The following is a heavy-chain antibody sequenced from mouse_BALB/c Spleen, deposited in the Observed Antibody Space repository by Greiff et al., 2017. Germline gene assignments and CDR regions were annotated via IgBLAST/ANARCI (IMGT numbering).Heavy chain of an antibody. CDR3: ERGGFAY. Sequence: VQLKESGPGLVKPSQSLSLTCTVTGYSITSDYAWNWIRQFPGNKLEWMGYISYSGSTSYNPSLKSRISITLDTSKNQFFLQLNSVTTEDTATYYCERGGFAYWGQGTLVTVSA. V-gene: IGHV3-2*02. J-gene: IGHJ3*01. CDR1: GYSITSDYA. CDR2: ISYSGST.